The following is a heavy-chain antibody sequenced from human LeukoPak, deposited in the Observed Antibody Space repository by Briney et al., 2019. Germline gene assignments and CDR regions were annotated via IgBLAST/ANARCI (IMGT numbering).Heavy chain of an antibody. Sequence: SETLSLTCTVSGGSISSSSYYWGWIRQPPGKGLEWIGSIYYSGSTYYNPSLKSRVTISVDTSKNQFSLKLSSVTAADTAVYYCARAKPAAMLRAISPFDYWGQGTLVTVSS. CDR2: IYYSGST. CDR3: ARAKPAAMLRAISPFDY. J-gene: IGHJ4*02. D-gene: IGHD2-2*01. CDR1: GGSISSSSYY. V-gene: IGHV4-39*07.